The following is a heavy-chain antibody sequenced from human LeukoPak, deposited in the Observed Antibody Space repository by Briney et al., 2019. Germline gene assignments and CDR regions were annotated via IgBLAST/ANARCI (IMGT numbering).Heavy chain of an antibody. CDR2: ISSSGSTI. CDR1: GFTFSNAW. Sequence: GGSLRLSCAASGFTFSNAWMSWVRQAPGKGLEWVSYISSSGSTIYYADSVKGRFTISRDNAKNSLYLQMNSLRAEDTAVYYCARVLTVYYYGMDVWGQGTTVAVSS. CDR3: ARVLTVYYYGMDV. V-gene: IGHV3-11*04. J-gene: IGHJ6*02.